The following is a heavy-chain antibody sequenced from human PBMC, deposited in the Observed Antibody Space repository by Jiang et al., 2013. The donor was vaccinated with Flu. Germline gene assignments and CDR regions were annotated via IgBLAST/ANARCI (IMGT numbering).Heavy chain of an antibody. CDR1: GFSFSDHY. D-gene: IGHD3-16*01. CDR2: SRNKANNFST. CDR3: TRGRQFGH. V-gene: IGHV3-72*01. J-gene: IGHJ1*01. Sequence: QLVESGGGLVQPGGSLRLSCAASGFSFSDHYMDWVRQAPGKGLEWVGRSRNKANNFSTEYAPSVKGRFSISRDDSNNSLYLKMNSLKTEDTAVHYCTRGRQFGHWGQGTLVTVSS.